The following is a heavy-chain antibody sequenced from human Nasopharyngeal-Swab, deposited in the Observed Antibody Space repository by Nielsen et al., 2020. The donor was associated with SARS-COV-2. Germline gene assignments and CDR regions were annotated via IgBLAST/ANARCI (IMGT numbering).Heavy chain of an antibody. Sequence: GESLKISCAASGFTFSTYPMHWVRQAAGKGLEWVAVISYDGSNKYYADSVKGRFTISRDNSKNSLYLQMNSLRAEDTAVYYCARDEPLNWNYNAFDIWGQGTMVTVSS. CDR2: ISYDGSNK. CDR1: GFTFSTYP. CDR3: ARDEPLNWNYNAFDI. V-gene: IGHV3-30-3*01. D-gene: IGHD1-7*01. J-gene: IGHJ3*02.